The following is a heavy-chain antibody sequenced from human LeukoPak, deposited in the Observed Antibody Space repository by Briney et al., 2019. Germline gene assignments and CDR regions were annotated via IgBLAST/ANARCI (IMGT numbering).Heavy chain of an antibody. CDR1: GFSFSTYS. CDR2: ISDTGATK. D-gene: IGHD3-10*01. CDR3: AKLSGSYYTPCDY. Sequence: GGSLRLSCAVSGFSFSTYSMSWVRQAPGKGLEWVSVISDTGATKFYADSVKGRFTISRDNSKNTLYLQMSSLRAEDTAVYYCAKLSGSYYTPCDYWGQGTLVTVSS. J-gene: IGHJ4*02. V-gene: IGHV3-23*01.